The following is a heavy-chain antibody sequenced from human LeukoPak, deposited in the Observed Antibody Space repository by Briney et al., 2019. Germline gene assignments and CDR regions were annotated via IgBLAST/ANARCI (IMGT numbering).Heavy chain of an antibody. Sequence: GALGLPCSAPGFTLRSHCMHRVRQGSGQGVGWGAVISYDGSNKYYADSVKGRFTISRDNSKNTLYLQMNSLRAEDTAVYYCARDLGPTIFSLPGYWGQGTLVTVSS. CDR3: ARDLGPTIFSLPGY. D-gene: IGHD3-9*01. CDR2: ISYDGSNK. CDR1: GFTLRSHC. V-gene: IGHV3-30*04. J-gene: IGHJ4*02.